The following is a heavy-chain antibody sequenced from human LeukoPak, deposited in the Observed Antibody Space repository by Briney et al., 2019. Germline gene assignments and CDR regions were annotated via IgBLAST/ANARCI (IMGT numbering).Heavy chain of an antibody. CDR2: IIPIFGTA. D-gene: IGHD2-2*01. CDR3: ARSVGYCSSTTCWYYFDY. V-gene: IGHV1-69*01. Sequence: GASVKVSCKASGGTFSIYAISWVRQAPGQGLEWMGGIIPIFGTANYAQKLQGRVTITADESTSTAYMELSSLRSEDTAVYYCARSVGYCSSTTCWYYFDYWGQGTLVTVSS. J-gene: IGHJ4*02. CDR1: GGTFSIYA.